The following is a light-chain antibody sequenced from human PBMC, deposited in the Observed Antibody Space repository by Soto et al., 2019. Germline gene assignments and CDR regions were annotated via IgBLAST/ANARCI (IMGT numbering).Light chain of an antibody. Sequence: QSVLTQPPSVSGAPGQRVTISCTGSNSNTGAGTDVHWYQQLPGTAPKLLIYDNTNRPSGVPDRFSGSKSGTSASLAITGLQAEDEADYYCSSYAGSNLYVFGTGTKVTV. J-gene: IGLJ1*01. CDR2: DNT. CDR3: SSYAGSNLYV. V-gene: IGLV1-40*01. CDR1: NSNTGAGTD.